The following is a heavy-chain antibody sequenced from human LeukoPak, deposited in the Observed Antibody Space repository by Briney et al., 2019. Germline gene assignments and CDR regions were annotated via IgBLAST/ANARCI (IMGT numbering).Heavy chain of an antibody. D-gene: IGHD6-19*01. CDR3: ARDSGSGWYSDH. Sequence: SETLSLTCTVSGGSISSYYWSWSRQPPGKGLEWIGYIYYSGSTNYNPSLKSRVTISVDTSKNQFSLKLNSVTAADTAVYYCARDSGSGWYSDHWGQGTLVTVSS. CDR1: GGSISSYY. J-gene: IGHJ4*02. CDR2: IYYSGST. V-gene: IGHV4-59*01.